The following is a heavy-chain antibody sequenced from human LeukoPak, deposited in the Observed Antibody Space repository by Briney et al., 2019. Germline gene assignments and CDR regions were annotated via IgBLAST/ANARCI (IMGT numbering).Heavy chain of an antibody. Sequence: PSETLSLTCTVSGGSISSYYWSWIRQPAGKGLEWIGRIYTSGSTNYNPSLKSRVTMSVDTSKNQLSLKLSSVTAADTAVYYCARDLKYCSSTSCYSFDPWGQGTLVTVSP. CDR1: GGSISSYY. CDR3: ARDLKYCSSTSCYSFDP. D-gene: IGHD2-2*01. CDR2: IYTSGST. V-gene: IGHV4-4*07. J-gene: IGHJ5*02.